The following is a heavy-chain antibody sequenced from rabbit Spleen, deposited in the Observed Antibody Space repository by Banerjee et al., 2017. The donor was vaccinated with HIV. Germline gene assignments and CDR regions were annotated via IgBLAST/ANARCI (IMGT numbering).Heavy chain of an antibody. CDR3: ARDLVAVIGWNFAL. CDR2: IDTGSSGFT. CDR1: GFSFSNKAV. J-gene: IGHJ4*01. D-gene: IGHD1-1*01. V-gene: IGHV1S45*01. Sequence: QEQLVESGGGLIKPEGSLKLSCTASGFSFSNKAVMRWVRPAPGKGLEWIGCIDTGSSGFTYFASWAQGRFTISKTSSTTVTLQMTSLTAADTATYFCARDLVAVIGWNFALWGQGTLVTVS.